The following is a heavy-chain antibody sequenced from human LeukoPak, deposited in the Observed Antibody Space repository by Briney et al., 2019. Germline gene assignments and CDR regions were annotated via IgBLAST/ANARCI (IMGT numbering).Heavy chain of an antibody. V-gene: IGHV4-59*01. CDR1: GGSISSYY. CDR3: ARVWEYSSSWYPSYYFDY. D-gene: IGHD6-13*01. CDR2: IYYSGST. Sequence: SETLSLTCTVSGGSISSYYWSWIRQPPGKGLEWIGYIYYSGSTNYNPSLKSRVTISVDTSKNQFSLKLSSVTAADTAVYYCARVWEYSSSWYPSYYFDYWGQGTLVTVSP. J-gene: IGHJ4*02.